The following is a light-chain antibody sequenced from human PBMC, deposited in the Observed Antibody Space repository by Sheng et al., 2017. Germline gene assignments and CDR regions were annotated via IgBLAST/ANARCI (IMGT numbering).Light chain of an antibody. V-gene: IGLV2-23*02. CDR3: YSSAPSSTGV. Sequence: QSALTQPASVSVSPGQSITISCSGTSSDVGNYNYVSWYQQHPGEAPKLMIYEVTKRPSGVSNRFSGSKSGNTASLTISGLQAEDEAYYYCYSSAPSSTGVFGGGTKLIVL. J-gene: IGLJ3*02. CDR1: SSDVGNYNY. CDR2: EVT.